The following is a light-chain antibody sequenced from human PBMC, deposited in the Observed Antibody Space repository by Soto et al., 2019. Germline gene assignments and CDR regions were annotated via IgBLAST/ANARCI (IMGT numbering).Light chain of an antibody. Sequence: IQLTQSPPSLSASVGDRVTITCRASQGISGYLAWYQQKPGKAPKLLIYAASTLQSGVPSRFSGSGSGTDVTLPISGLQPEDVANYYCQQPNSYPLTFGGGTKVEV. CDR3: QQPNSYPLT. J-gene: IGKJ4*01. CDR2: AAS. CDR1: QGISGY. V-gene: IGKV1-9*01.